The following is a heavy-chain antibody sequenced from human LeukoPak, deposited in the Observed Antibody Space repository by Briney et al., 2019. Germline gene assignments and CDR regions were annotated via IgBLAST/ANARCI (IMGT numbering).Heavy chain of an antibody. CDR2: IKQDGREK. Sequence: GGPLRLFCAASGLHFRSYWMSWVGQAPRKGVDGVAYIKQDGREKYYVHSVKGRVTISRDNAKNSLYLQMSSLSAEDTAVYYCAREPGYSDGAYYFDYGGQGTLVTVSS. V-gene: IGHV3-7*01. CDR1: GLHFRSYW. D-gene: IGHD5-18*01. CDR3: AREPGYSDGAYYFDY. J-gene: IGHJ4*02.